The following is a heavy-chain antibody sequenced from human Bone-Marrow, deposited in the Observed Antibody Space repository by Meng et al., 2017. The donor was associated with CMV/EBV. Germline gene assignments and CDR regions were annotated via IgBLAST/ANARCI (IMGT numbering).Heavy chain of an antibody. CDR2: VSNNGGST. CDR3: AKGTTTVTTGHYYYYGMDV. V-gene: IGHV3-23*01. D-gene: IGHD4-11*01. Sequence: GESLKISCAASGFTFSNYAMSWVRQAPGKGLEWVSSVSNNGGSTYYADSVKGRFTISRDNSKNTLYLQMNSLRAEGTAVYYCAKGTTTVTTGHYYYYGMDVWGQGTTVTVSS. J-gene: IGHJ6*02. CDR1: GFTFSNYA.